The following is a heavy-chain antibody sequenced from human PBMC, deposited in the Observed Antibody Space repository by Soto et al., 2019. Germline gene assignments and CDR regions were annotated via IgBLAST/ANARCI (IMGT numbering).Heavy chain of an antibody. CDR2: MSHDGNVN. CDR3: AKDEYWESHFYYFMDL. V-gene: IGHV3-30*18. CDR1: GFTFSSYA. D-gene: IGHD2-8*02. J-gene: IGHJ6*03. Sequence: QVQLVESGGGVVQPGRSLRLSCEASGFTFSSYAMHWVRQAPGKGLEWVAVMSHDGNVNYYSESVKGRFTMSRDNSKDTLYLQMDSLRTEDTAVYFCAKDEYWESHFYYFMDLWGKGTPVTVSS.